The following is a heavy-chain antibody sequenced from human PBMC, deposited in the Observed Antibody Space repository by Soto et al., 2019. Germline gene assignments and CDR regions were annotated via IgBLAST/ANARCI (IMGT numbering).Heavy chain of an antibody. J-gene: IGHJ3*02. Sequence: GGSLRLSCAASGFTFSGSAMHWVRQASGKGLEWVGRIRSKANSYATAYAASVKGRFTISRDDSKNTAYLQMNSLKTEDTAVNYFSGGYYDTCRGVRAFDIWGHGTLVTVSS. V-gene: IGHV3-73*01. CDR3: SGGYYDTCRGVRAFDI. CDR2: IRSKANSYAT. CDR1: GFTFSGSA. D-gene: IGHD3-9*01.